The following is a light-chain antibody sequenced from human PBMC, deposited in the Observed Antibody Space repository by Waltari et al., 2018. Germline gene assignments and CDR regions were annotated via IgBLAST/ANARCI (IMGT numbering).Light chain of an antibody. CDR3: QSWDSRTAV. V-gene: IGLV3-1*01. CDR1: KLENKY. Sequence: SYEVTQPPSVSVSPGQTASITCSGDKLENKYVSWYQQKPGQSPVVVIYQDKKRPSGIRERFSGSNSGNTATLTISGTQAMDEADYYCQSWDSRTAVFGGGTRLTVL. CDR2: QDK. J-gene: IGLJ3*02.